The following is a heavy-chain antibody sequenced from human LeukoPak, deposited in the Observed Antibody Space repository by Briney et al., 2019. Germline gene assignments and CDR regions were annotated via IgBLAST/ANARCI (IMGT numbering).Heavy chain of an antibody. CDR1: GFTFSDYY. Sequence: PGGSLRLSCAASGFTFSDYYMSWIRPAPGKGLEWVSYISNSGSTIDYADSVEGRFIISRDNAKKSLYLQMNSLRAEDTAVYYCATWTGLVPSWGQGTLVTVSS. D-gene: IGHD3-10*01. CDR2: ISNSGSTI. V-gene: IGHV3-11*01. CDR3: ATWTGLVPS. J-gene: IGHJ4*02.